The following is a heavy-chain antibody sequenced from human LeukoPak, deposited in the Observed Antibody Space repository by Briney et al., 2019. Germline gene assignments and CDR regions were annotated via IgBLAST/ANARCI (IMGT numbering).Heavy chain of an antibody. CDR3: ARFPDRGMDV. D-gene: IGHD3-22*01. CDR1: GGSISSGGYY. CDR2: IYYSGST. Sequence: PSETLSLTCAVSGGSISSGGYYWSWIRQHPGKGLEWIGYIYYSGSTYYNPSLKSRVTISVDTSKNQFSLKLSSVTAADTAVYYCARFPDRGMDVWGQGTTVTVSS. V-gene: IGHV4-31*11. J-gene: IGHJ6*02.